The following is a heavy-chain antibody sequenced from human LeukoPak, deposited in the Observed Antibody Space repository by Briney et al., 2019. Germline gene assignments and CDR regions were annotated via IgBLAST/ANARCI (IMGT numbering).Heavy chain of an antibody. CDR1: GYTFTGYY. J-gene: IGHJ6*03. Sequence: ASVKVSCKASGYTFTGYYMHWVRQAPGQGLEWMGWINPKSGGTNSAHNLQGRVTMTRDTSISTAYMELSSLRAEDTAVYYCAKSRRGYYYYYYYMDVWGKGTTVTVSS. V-gene: IGHV1-2*07. CDR3: AKSRRGYYYYYYYMDV. CDR2: INPKSGGT.